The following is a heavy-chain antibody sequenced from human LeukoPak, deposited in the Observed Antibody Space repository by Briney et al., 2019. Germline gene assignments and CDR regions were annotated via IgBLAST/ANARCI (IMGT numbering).Heavy chain of an antibody. V-gene: IGHV3-23*01. D-gene: IGHD5-18*01. CDR1: GFTFSSYA. CDR3: AKVVDTAMVVRIEYFQH. CDR2: ISGSGGST. Sequence: GGSLRLSCAASGFTFSSYAMSWVRQAPGKGLEWVSAISGSGGSTYYADSVKGRFTISRDNSKNTLYLQMNSLRAEDTAVYYCAKVVDTAMVVRIEYFQHWGQGTLVTVSS. J-gene: IGHJ1*01.